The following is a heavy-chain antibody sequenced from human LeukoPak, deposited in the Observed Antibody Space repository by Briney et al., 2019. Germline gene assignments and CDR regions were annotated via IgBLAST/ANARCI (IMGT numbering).Heavy chain of an antibody. Sequence: PSETLSLTCAVYGGSFSGYYWSWIRQPPGKGLEWIGEINHSGSTNYNPSLKSRVTISVDTSKNQFSLKLSSVTAADTAVYYCARSFSSTSSYYYGMDVWGQGTTVTVSS. J-gene: IGHJ6*02. D-gene: IGHD2-2*01. CDR3: ARSFSSTSSYYYGMDV. V-gene: IGHV4-34*01. CDR2: INHSGST. CDR1: GGSFSGYY.